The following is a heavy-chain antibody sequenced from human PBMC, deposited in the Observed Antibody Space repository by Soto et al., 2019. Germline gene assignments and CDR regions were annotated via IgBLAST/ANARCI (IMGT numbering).Heavy chain of an antibody. J-gene: IGHJ4*02. D-gene: IGHD3-16*01. Sequence: QVQLQESGPGLVKPSETLSLTCSVSSDSIKYYYWNWIRQPPGKGLEWIGYIYYSGATNYNPSLKSRVTISKSPFSLQLSSVTAAYTAVYYCVRGETKAHFDSWGQGILVTVAS. CDR1: SDSIKYYY. CDR3: VRGETKAHFDS. CDR2: IYYSGAT. V-gene: IGHV4-59*01.